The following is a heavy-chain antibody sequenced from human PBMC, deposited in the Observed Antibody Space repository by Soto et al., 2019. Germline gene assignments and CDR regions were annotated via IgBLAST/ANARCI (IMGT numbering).Heavy chain of an antibody. CDR3: ANSEGKKPLGHFYY. J-gene: IGHJ4*02. V-gene: IGHV4-4*02. D-gene: IGHD6-13*01. Sequence: QVQLQESGPRLVKPSGTLSLTCAVSGGSIISDNWWSWVRQPPGKGLEWIGEIFHSGDTNYNPSLKSRVTISVDKSNNQISLRLTSVTAADTAVYVCANSEGKKPLGHFYYWGQGTLVTVSS. CDR1: GGSIISDNW. CDR2: IFHSGDT.